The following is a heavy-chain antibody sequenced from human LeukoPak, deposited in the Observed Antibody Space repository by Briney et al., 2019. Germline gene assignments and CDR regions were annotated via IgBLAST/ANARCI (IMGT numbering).Heavy chain of an antibody. CDR2: ITGSDDTT. CDR1: GFTFSSDA. Sequence: GGSLRLSCAASGFTFSSDAMTWVRQAPGEGLEWVSTITGSDDTTYYADPVKGRFTISRDYSKNTVHLQLNNLRAEDTAMYYCAKGPQLYSGYHPDYWGQGTLVTVSS. V-gene: IGHV3-23*01. D-gene: IGHD5-12*01. J-gene: IGHJ4*02. CDR3: AKGPQLYSGYHPDY.